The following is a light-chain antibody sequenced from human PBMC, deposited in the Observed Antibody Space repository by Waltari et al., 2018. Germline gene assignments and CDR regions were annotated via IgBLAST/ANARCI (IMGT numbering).Light chain of an antibody. CDR1: QSIGTS. CDR3: QQSYSSLPIT. CDR2: AAS. V-gene: IGKV1-39*01. Sequence: DIQLTQSPSSLSASVGDRVTITCRAGQSIGTSLNWYQQKPGNAPNLLIYAASSLQSGVPSRFSGSGSGIEFTLTISSLQPEDFATYYCQQSYSSLPITFGQGTRLEIK. J-gene: IGKJ5*01.